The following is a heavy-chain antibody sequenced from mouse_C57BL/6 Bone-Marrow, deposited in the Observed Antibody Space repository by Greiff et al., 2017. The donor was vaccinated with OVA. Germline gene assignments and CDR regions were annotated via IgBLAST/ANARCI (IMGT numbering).Heavy chain of an antibody. J-gene: IGHJ2*01. CDR3: ARGSYGNFFDY. V-gene: IGHV1-64*01. CDR1: GYTFTSYW. Sequence: QVQLQPGAELVKPGASVKLSCKASGYTFTSYWMHWVKQRPGQGLEWIGMIHPNSGSTNYNEKFKSKATLTVDKSSSTAYMQLSSLTSEDSAVYYCARGSYGNFFDYWGQGTTLTVSS. CDR2: IHPNSGST. D-gene: IGHD2-1*01.